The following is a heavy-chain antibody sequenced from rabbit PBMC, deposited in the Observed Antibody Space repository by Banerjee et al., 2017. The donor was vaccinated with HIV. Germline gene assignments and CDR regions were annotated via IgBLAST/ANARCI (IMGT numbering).Heavy chain of an antibody. V-gene: IGHV1S40*01. D-gene: IGHD1-1*01. Sequence: QSLEESGGDLVKPGASLTLTCTASGSSFSSSYYMCWVRQAPGKGLEWIACIGAGSSDSTYYASWAKGRFTISKTSSTTVTLQMTSLTAADTATYFCARDTASGGGYDFGLWGPGTLVTVS. CDR1: GSSFSSSYY. CDR2: IGAGSSDST. CDR3: ARDTASGGGYDFGL. J-gene: IGHJ6*01.